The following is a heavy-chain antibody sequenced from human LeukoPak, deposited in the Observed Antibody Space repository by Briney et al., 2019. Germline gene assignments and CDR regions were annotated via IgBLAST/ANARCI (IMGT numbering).Heavy chain of an antibody. V-gene: IGHV1-2*02. Sequence: GASVKVSCKASGYTFTGYYMHWVRQAPGQGLEWMGWINPNSGGTNYAQKFQGRVTMTRDTSISTAYMELSRLRSDDTAVYYCARDFVPTNDKWLRFRGNRFDYWGQGTLVTVSS. J-gene: IGHJ4*02. D-gene: IGHD5-12*01. CDR3: ARDFVPTNDKWLRFRGNRFDY. CDR1: GYTFTGYY. CDR2: INPNSGGT.